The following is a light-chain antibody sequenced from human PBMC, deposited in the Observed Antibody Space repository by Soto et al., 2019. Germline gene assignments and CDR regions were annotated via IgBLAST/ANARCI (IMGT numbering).Light chain of an antibody. CDR1: KLGNKY. CDR2: QDD. CDR3: QAWDTNTAV. J-gene: IGLJ2*01. V-gene: IGLV3-1*01. Sequence: SSERTQPPSVSVSPGQTATITCSGDKLGNKYACWYQQRPGQSPALVIYQDDKRPSGIPERFSGSNSGNTATLTISGTQAMDEADYSCQAWDTNTAVFGGGTKVTVL.